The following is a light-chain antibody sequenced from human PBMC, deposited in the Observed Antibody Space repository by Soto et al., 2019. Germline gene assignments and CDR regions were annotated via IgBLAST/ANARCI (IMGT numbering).Light chain of an antibody. CDR3: QHYNRYSAA. CDR1: QTISSW. J-gene: IGKJ1*01. CDR2: KAS. V-gene: IGKV1-5*03. Sequence: DIQMTQSPSTLSGSVGDRVTITCRASQTISSWLAWYQQKPGKAPKLLIYKASTLKSGVPSRFSGSGSGTAFPLTISSLQPDDFATYYCQHYNRYSAAFGQGPKVDIK.